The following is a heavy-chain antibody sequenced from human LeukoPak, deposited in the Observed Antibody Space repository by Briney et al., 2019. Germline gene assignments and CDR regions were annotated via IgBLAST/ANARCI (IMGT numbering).Heavy chain of an antibody. CDR2: IKSIVDGGTI. V-gene: IGHV3-15*01. Sequence: GGPLRLSCAGSGFTFSNGWMNWVRQAPGKGLEWVGRIKSIVDGGTIDYAAPVKGRFTISRDDSKNTVYLQMNGLKTEDTAVYYCTTGGYYFDYWGQGTLVTVSS. CDR3: TTGGYYFDY. J-gene: IGHJ4*02. CDR1: GFTFSNGW.